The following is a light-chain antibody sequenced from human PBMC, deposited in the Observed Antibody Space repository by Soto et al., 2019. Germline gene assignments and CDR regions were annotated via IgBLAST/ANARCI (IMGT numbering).Light chain of an antibody. CDR3: SSYTSSNTYV. CDR2: HVT. Sequence: QSALTQPASVSGSPGQSITISCTGSSSDVGGYNFVSWYQQHPGKAPQLMIYHVTNRPSGISNRFSGSRSGNTASLTISGLQAEDEADYYCSSYTSSNTYVFGTGTQLTVL. CDR1: SSDVGGYNF. V-gene: IGLV2-14*03. J-gene: IGLJ1*01.